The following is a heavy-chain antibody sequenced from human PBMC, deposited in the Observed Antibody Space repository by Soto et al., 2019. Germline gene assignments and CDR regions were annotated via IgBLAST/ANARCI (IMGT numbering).Heavy chain of an antibody. Sequence: EVQLVESGGGLVQPGGSLRLSCAASGFTLSNYSVNWVRQAPGKGLEWVSYSSSDNRYIYHGDSVKGRFTISRDKARNSVYLRMNSLRDEDTAVYYCARIKLVDFFFINVDVYNMDVWGQGTPVNVSS. CDR2: SSSDNRYI. CDR1: GFTLSNYS. V-gene: IGHV3-48*02. CDR3: ARIKLVDFFFINVDVYNMDV. D-gene: IGHD2-15*01. J-gene: IGHJ6*02.